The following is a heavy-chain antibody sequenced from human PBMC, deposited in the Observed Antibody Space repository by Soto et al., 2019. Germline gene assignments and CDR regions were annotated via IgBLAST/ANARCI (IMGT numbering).Heavy chain of an antibody. CDR1: GFTFSSYW. CDR3: AREYYSDSSGYYPDY. J-gene: IGHJ4*02. V-gene: IGHV3-7*05. Sequence: PGGSLRLSCAASGFTFSSYWMSWVRQAPGKGLEWVANIKQDGSEKYYVDSVKGRFTISRDNAKNSLYLQMNSLRAEDTAVYYCAREYYSDSSGYYPDYWGQGTLVTVSS. CDR2: IKQDGSEK. D-gene: IGHD3-22*01.